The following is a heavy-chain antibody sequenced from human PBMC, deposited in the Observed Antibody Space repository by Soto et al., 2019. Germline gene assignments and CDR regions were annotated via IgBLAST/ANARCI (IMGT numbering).Heavy chain of an antibody. Sequence: LSLTCSVSGGSITNTDYYWNWIRQSPGKGLEWIGSIDYSGSTYYNPSLKSRVIISADTSKNLFSLKLRSVTAADTALYFCDRDGPYYYGMDVWGQGPTVTVSS. V-gene: IGHV4-30-4*01. CDR3: DRDGPYYYGMDV. CDR1: GGSITNTDYY. CDR2: IDYSGST. J-gene: IGHJ6*02.